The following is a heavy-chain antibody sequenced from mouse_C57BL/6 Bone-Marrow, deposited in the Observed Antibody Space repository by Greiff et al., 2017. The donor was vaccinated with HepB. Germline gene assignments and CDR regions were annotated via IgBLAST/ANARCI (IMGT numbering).Heavy chain of an antibody. CDR3: TTDAMDY. CDR1: GFNIKDDY. CDR2: IDPENGDT. J-gene: IGHJ4*01. V-gene: IGHV14-4*01. Sequence: VTLKESGAELVRPGASVKLSCTASGFNIKDDYMHWVKQRPEQGLEWIGWIDPENGDTEYASKFQGKATITADTSSNTAYLQLSSLTSEDTAVYYCTTDAMDYWGQGTSVTVSS.